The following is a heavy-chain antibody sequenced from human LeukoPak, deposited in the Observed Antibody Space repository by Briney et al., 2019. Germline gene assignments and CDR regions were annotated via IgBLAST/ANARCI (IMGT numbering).Heavy chain of an antibody. CDR2: ISGSGDNT. V-gene: IGHV3-23*01. CDR3: AKDPNFSSGWYLVDY. J-gene: IGHJ4*02. Sequence: GGSLRLSCAASGFPFSNFAMSWVRQAPGKGLEWVSAISGSGDNTYYADSVKGRFTVSRDNSKKTLYLQMNSLRAEDTALYFCAKDPNFSSGWYLVDYWGPGTLVTVSS. CDR1: GFPFSNFA. D-gene: IGHD6-19*01.